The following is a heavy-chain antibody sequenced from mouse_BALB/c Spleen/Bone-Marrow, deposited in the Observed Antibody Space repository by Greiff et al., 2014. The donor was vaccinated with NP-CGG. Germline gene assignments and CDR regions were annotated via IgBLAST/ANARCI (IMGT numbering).Heavy chain of an antibody. CDR1: GFTFSSYG. Sequence: LVESGGGLVQPGGSLKLSCAASGFTFSSYGMSWVRQTPDKRLELVATINSNGGSTYYPDSVKGRFTISRDNAKNTLYLQMSSLKSEDTAMYYCARDYYGSSDYWGQGTTLTVSS. V-gene: IGHV5-6-3*01. D-gene: IGHD1-1*01. CDR3: ARDYYGSSDY. CDR2: INSNGGST. J-gene: IGHJ2*01.